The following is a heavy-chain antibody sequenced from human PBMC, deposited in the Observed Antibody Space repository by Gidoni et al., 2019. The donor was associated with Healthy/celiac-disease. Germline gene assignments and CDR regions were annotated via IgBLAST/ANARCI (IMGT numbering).Heavy chain of an antibody. J-gene: IGHJ4*02. Sequence: QVQLQESVPGLLKPSQTLSLTCTVSGVSISSGGYYCSWIGQNPGKGLEWSGYIYSSGSTYYNPSLKSRVTISVDTSKNQFSLKLSSVTAADTAVYYCARGSSGSTYLDYWGQGTLVTVSS. CDR1: GVSISSGGYY. CDR3: ARGSSGSTYLDY. CDR2: IYSSGST. V-gene: IGHV4-31*03. D-gene: IGHD3-22*01.